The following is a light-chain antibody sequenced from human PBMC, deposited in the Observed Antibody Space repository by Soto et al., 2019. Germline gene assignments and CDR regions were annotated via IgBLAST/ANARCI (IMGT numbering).Light chain of an antibody. CDR3: ETWDSNTLWV. CDR1: SGHSSYI. Sequence: QPVLTQSSSASASLGSSVKLTCTLSSGHSSYIIAWHQQQPGKAPRYLMKLEGSGSYNKGSGVPDRFSGSSSGADRYLTISNLQFEDEVDYYCETWDSNTLWVFGGGTKLTVL. V-gene: IGLV4-60*02. CDR2: LEGSGSY. J-gene: IGLJ3*02.